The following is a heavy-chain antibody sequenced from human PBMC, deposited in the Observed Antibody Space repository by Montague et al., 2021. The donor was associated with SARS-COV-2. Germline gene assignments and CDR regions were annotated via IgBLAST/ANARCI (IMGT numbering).Heavy chain of an antibody. CDR2: IYDCGAV. CDR3: VRDHPYGGPRGAYDI. J-gene: IGHJ3*02. V-gene: IGHV4-59*01. D-gene: IGHD4-23*01. CDR1: GGSITGYY. Sequence: SETLSLTCTVSGGSITGYYWSWLRRSPGKGLEWIAYIYDCGAVNYKPSXXSRVTISTDTSKNQLSLKVNSVTAADTAVYYCVRDHPYGGPRGAYDIWGQGTVVTVSS.